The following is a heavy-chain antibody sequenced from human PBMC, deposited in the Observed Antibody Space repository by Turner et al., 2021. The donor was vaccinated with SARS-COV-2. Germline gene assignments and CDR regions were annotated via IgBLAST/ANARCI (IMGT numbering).Heavy chain of an antibody. CDR2: INPNSGGT. D-gene: IGHD2-21*01. J-gene: IGHJ4*02. Sequence: QVQLVQSGAEVKKPGASVKVSCKASGYTFTGYYMHWVRQDPGQGLECMGWINPNSGGTSYAQKFQGRVTMTRDTSISTAYMELSRLRSDDTAVYYCARRQLGWGLIDYWGQGTLVTVSS. CDR3: ARRQLGWGLIDY. CDR1: GYTFTGYY. V-gene: IGHV1-2*02.